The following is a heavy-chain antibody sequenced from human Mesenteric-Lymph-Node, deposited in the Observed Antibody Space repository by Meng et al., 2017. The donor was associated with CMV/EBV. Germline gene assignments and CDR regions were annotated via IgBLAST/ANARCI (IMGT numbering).Heavy chain of an antibody. CDR1: GGSISSGGYY. CDR3: AREGYYDRTLGY. Sequence: IVSGGSISSGGYYWSWIRQHPGKGLEWIGYIYYSGSTYYNPSLKSRVTISVDTSKNQFSLKLSSVTAADTAVYYCAREGYYDRTLGYWGQGTLVTVSS. J-gene: IGHJ4*02. V-gene: IGHV4-31*03. D-gene: IGHD3-22*01. CDR2: IYYSGST.